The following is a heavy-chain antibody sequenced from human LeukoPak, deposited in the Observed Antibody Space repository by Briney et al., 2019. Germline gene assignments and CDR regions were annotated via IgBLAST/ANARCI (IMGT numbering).Heavy chain of an antibody. CDR1: GFTVSSNY. Sequence: PGGSLRLSCASSGFTVSSNYMSWVRQAPGKGLEWVSVIHSGGNTYYADSVKGRFTISRDSSKNTLYLQMNSLSAEDTAVYYCARVGTTSRAPNIWGQGTMVTVSS. J-gene: IGHJ3*02. CDR2: IHSGGNT. D-gene: IGHD2-2*01. V-gene: IGHV3-53*01. CDR3: ARVGTTSRAPNI.